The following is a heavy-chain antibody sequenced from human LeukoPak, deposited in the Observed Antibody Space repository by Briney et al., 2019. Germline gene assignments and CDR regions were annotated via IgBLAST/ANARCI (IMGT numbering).Heavy chain of an antibody. CDR1: GFTFSSFS. Sequence: PGGSLRLSCAASGFTFSSFSMNWVRQAPGKGLVWVSRINSDGSSIRYADSVKGRFTISRDNAKNTLYLQMNSLRAEDTAVYYCARVNDILTGYYLGGAFDPWGQGTLVTVSS. CDR3: ARVNDILTGYYLGGAFDP. J-gene: IGHJ5*02. CDR2: INSDGSSI. D-gene: IGHD3-9*01. V-gene: IGHV3-74*01.